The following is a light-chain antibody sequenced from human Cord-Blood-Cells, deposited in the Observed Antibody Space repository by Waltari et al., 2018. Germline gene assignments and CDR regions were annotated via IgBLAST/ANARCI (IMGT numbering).Light chain of an antibody. CDR2: DAS. CDR3: QQYDNLPPGT. V-gene: IGKV1-33*01. CDR1: QDISNY. J-gene: IGKJ2*01. Sequence: DIQMTQSPSSLSASVGDRVTITCQASQDISNYLNWYQQKPGKAPKLLIYDASNLEIGVPSRFSGSGSGTDFTFTISSLQPEDIATYYCQQYDNLPPGTFGQGTKLEIK.